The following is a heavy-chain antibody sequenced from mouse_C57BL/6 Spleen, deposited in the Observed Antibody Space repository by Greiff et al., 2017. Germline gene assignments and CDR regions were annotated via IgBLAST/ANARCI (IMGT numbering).Heavy chain of an antibody. CDR2: ISYSGST. J-gene: IGHJ4*01. CDR3: ARSIDDNYGSSYEAAMDH. CDR1: GYSITSDY. V-gene: IGHV3-8*01. Sequence: EVQLQELGPGLVKPSQTLSLTCSVTGYSITSDYWNWFRKFPGNKLEYMGYISYSGSTYYNPSLKSRISITRDTSKNQYYLPLNSVTTEDTATYYCARSIDDNYGSSYEAAMDHWGQGTSVTVST. D-gene: IGHD1-1*01.